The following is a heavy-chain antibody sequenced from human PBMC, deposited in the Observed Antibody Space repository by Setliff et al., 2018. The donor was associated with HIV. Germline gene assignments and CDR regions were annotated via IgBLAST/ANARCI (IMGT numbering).Heavy chain of an antibody. CDR2: ISSDGIND. Sequence: GGSLRLSCAASGFTFSTYGLHWVRQAPGKGLDWVASISSDGINDYYADSVKGRVTISRDNSKNVLYLQMNSLRSDDAAVYFCARDSWAPGAYDGAIDYWGQGTLVT. CDR1: GFTFSTYG. V-gene: IGHV3-30*04. D-gene: IGHD5-12*01. CDR3: ARDSWAPGAYDGAIDY. J-gene: IGHJ4*02.